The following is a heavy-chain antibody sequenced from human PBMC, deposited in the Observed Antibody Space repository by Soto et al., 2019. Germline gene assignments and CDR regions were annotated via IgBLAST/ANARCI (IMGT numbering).Heavy chain of an antibody. CDR3: AREDTVVGYYFDY. CDR1: GGSISSGDYY. CDR2: IYYSGST. D-gene: IGHD4-17*01. Sequence: QVQLQESGPGLVKPSQTLSLTCTVSGGSISSGDYYWSWIRQPPGKGLEWIGYIYYSGSTHYNPSLKSRVTISVDTSKNQFSLKLSSVTAADTAVYYCAREDTVVGYYFDYWGQGTLVTVSS. V-gene: IGHV4-30-4*01. J-gene: IGHJ4*02.